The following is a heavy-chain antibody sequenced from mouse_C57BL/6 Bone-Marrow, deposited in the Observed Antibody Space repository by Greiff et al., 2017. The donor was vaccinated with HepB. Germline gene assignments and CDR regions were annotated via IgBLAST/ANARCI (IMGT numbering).Heavy chain of an antibody. J-gene: IGHJ4*01. D-gene: IGHD4-1*01. CDR3: TREDWGYYYAMDY. CDR2: IYPGNSDT. Sequence: EVQLQQSGTVLARPGASVKMSCKTSGYTFTSYWMHCVKQRPGQGLEWIGAIYPGNSDTSYNQKFKGKAKLTAVTSASTAYMELSSLTNEDSAVYYCTREDWGYYYAMDYWGQGTSVTVSS. CDR1: GYTFTSYW. V-gene: IGHV1-5*01.